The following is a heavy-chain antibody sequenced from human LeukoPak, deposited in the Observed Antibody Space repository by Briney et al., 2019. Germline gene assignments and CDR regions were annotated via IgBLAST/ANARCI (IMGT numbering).Heavy chain of an antibody. CDR1: GFAFSSYA. Sequence: GGSLRLSCAASGFAFSSYAMSWVRQAPGKGLEWVSAISGSGGSTYYADSVKGRFTISRDNSKNTLYLQMNSLRAEDTAVYYCAKSVSSSPDAFDIWGQGTMVTVSS. D-gene: IGHD6-13*01. V-gene: IGHV3-23*01. CDR2: ISGSGGST. J-gene: IGHJ3*02. CDR3: AKSVSSSPDAFDI.